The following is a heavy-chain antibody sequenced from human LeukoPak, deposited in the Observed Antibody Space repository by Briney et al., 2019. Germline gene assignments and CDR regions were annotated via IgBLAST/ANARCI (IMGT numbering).Heavy chain of an antibody. CDR3: ARRASGGVTTKVDY. CDR2: IYTGETT. Sequence: GGSLRLSCAASGFTVSSNYMSWVRQAPGKGLEWVSIIYTGETTHYADSVKGRFTISRDNSRNTLYLQMNSLRPEDTAVYYCARRASGGVTTKVDYWGQGTLVTVSS. V-gene: IGHV3-66*01. J-gene: IGHJ4*02. CDR1: GFTVSSNY. D-gene: IGHD4-11*01.